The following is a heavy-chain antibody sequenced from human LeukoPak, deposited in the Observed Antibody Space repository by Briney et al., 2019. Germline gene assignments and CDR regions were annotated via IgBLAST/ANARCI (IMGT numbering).Heavy chain of an antibody. J-gene: IGHJ4*02. CDR1: GYTFSGYY. CDR3: AKDGGDADTFDY. CDR2: INPNSGGT. Sequence: ASVKVSCKASGYTFSGYYMHWVRQAPGQGLEWMGWINPNSGGTNYAQKFQGRVTMTRDTSISTAYMELSRLRSDDTAVYYCAKDGGDADTFDYWGQGTLVTVSS. V-gene: IGHV1-2*02. D-gene: IGHD5-18*01.